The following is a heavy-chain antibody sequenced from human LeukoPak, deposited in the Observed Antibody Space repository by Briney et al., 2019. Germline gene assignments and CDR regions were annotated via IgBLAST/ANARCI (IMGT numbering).Heavy chain of an antibody. J-gene: IGHJ3*02. D-gene: IGHD5-12*01. Sequence: SETLSLTCAVSGGSISSGGYSWSWVRQSPGEGLEWVGYIYHSGSTYYNPSLQSRVTISLDRSKSQFSLKLSSMTAADTAVYYCASGNTGYDRDSFDIWGQGTMVTVSS. CDR2: IYHSGST. V-gene: IGHV4-30-2*06. CDR1: GGSISSGGYS. CDR3: ASGNTGYDRDSFDI.